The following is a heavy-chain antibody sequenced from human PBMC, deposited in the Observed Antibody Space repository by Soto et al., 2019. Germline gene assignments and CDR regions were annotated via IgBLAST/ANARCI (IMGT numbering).Heavy chain of an antibody. J-gene: IGHJ6*02. Sequence: SETLSLTVNFFGGPISTYYWSWIRQPTGKWLEWIWRVYTSGGTNYNPSLKSRVTMSRDTSKKQLFLSLSSVTAADTAVYYRERGAEAGVDYGMDLSGQGTTVTVSS. D-gene: IGHD6-13*01. CDR2: VYTSGGT. CDR1: GGPISTYY. V-gene: IGHV4-4*07. CDR3: ERGAEAGVDYGMDL.